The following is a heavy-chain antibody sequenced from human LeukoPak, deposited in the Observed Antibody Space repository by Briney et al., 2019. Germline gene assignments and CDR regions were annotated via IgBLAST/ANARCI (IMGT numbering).Heavy chain of an antibody. CDR1: GGSISSGGYY. V-gene: IGHV4-31*03. CDR3: ARDDYGDHIFDY. D-gene: IGHD4-17*01. Sequence: SQTLSLTCTVSGGSISSGGYYWSWIRQHPGKGLEWIGYIYYSGSTYYNPSLKGRVTISVDTSKNQFSLKLSSVTAADTAVYYCARDDYGDHIFDYWGQGTLVTVSS. J-gene: IGHJ4*02. CDR2: IYYSGST.